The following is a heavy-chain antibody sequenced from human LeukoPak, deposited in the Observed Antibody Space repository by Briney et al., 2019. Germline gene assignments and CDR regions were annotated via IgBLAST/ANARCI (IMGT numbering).Heavy chain of an antibody. CDR3: ARDSGRYGYYMDV. V-gene: IGHV3-23*01. CDR2: VSDSGDGT. D-gene: IGHD1-26*01. Sequence: GGSLRLSCAASGFTFSSYAMYWVRQAPGKGLEWVLGVSDSGDGTHYADSVKGRFTISRDNAKNSVYLQMNSLRVEDTAVYYCARDSGRYGYYMDVWGKGTTVTVSS. J-gene: IGHJ6*04. CDR1: GFTFSSYA.